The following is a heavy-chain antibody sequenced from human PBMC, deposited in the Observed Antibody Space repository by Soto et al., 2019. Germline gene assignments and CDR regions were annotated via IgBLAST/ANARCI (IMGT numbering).Heavy chain of an antibody. CDR2: IRCSRSTI. D-gene: IGHD2-21*02. CDR3: ARDLGGNSADDY. V-gene: IGHV3-48*02. J-gene: IGHJ4*02. Sequence: GGSLRLCCAASGVIFNGFGMHWVRQAPGKGLEWVAYIRCSRSTIYYADSVKGRFTISRDNAKNSLYLQMNSLRDEDTAVYYCARDLGGNSADDYWGQGTLVTVSS. CDR1: GVIFNGFG.